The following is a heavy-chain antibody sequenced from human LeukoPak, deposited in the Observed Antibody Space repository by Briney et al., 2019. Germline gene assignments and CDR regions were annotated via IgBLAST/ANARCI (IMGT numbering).Heavy chain of an antibody. J-gene: IGHJ4*02. D-gene: IGHD3-22*01. V-gene: IGHV4-34*01. CDR2: INHSGST. CDR1: GGPFSGYY. CDR3: ARGMYYYDSSGYLAGRYYFDY. Sequence: PSETLSLTCAVYGGPFSGYYWSWIRQPPGKGLEWIGEINHSGSTNYNPSLKSRVTISVDTSKNQFSLKLSSVTAADTAVYYCARGMYYYDSSGYLAGRYYFDYWGQGTLVTVSS.